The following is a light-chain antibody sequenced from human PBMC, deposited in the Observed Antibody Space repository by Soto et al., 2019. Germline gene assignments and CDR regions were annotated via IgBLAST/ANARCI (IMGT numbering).Light chain of an antibody. J-gene: IGLJ1*01. V-gene: IGLV8-61*01. CDR3: VLYMGGGISV. CDR2: NPN. Sequence: QAVVTQEPSFSVSPGGTVTLTCGLRSGSVTTRYYPSWYQQTPGQAPRTLIYNPNTRASGVPDRFSGSILGNKAALSITGAQADDESDYYCVLYMGGGISVFGTGTKVTVL. CDR1: SGSVTTRYY.